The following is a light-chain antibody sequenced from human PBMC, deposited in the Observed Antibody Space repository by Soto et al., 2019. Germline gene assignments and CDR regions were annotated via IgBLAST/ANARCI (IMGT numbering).Light chain of an antibody. CDR2: GAS. J-gene: IGKJ5*01. CDR1: QSVSSN. Sequence: IVMTQSPPTLSVSRRERATLSCRSSQSVSSNLAWYQQKPGRAPRLLIFGASSRVTGIPARFSGSGSGTEFTLTISSLQSEDFAVYYCQQRNVWPPVTFGQGTRLEIK. V-gene: IGKV3-15*01. CDR3: QQRNVWPPVT.